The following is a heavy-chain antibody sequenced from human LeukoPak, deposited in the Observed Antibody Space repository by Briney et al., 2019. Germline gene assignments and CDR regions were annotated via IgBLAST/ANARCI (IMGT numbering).Heavy chain of an antibody. D-gene: IGHD5-18*01. CDR2: ISSSGGGT. CDR3: ARSYSYGSYFDY. J-gene: IGHJ4*02. V-gene: IGHV3-64*01. CDR1: GFTFSNYA. Sequence: PGGSLRLSCAASGFTFSNYAMNWVRQAPGKGLEYVSGISSSGGGTYYANSVKGRFTISRDESKNTLYLQMGGLRAEDMAVYYCARSYSYGSYFDYWGQGTLVTVSS.